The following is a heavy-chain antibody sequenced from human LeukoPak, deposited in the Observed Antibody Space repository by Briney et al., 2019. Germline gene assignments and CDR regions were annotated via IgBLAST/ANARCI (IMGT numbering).Heavy chain of an antibody. J-gene: IGHJ4*02. CDR3: ARVRRDGYNVLDY. D-gene: IGHD5-24*01. Sequence: SVKVSCKASGGTFSSYAVSWVRQAPGQGLEWMGRIIPILGIANYAQKFQGRVTITADKSTSTAYMELSSLRSEDTAVYYCARVRRDGYNVLDYWGQGTLVTVSS. CDR1: GGTFSSYA. V-gene: IGHV1-69*04. CDR2: IIPILGIA.